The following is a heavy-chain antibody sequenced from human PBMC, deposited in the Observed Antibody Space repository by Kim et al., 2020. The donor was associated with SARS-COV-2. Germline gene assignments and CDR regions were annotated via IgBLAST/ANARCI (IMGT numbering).Heavy chain of an antibody. CDR2: IYHTGNT. D-gene: IGHD4-17*01. CDR1: GGSISW. J-gene: IGHJ4*02. V-gene: IGHV4-4*02. CDR3: ARSAPTTEGDYTLGY. Sequence: SETLSLTCAVSGGSISWLSWVRQPPGKGLEWIGEIYHTGNTNYNPSLKSRVTISLDKSKNQLSLNLSSVTAADTAVYYCARSAPTTEGDYTLGYWGQGTLVTVSS.